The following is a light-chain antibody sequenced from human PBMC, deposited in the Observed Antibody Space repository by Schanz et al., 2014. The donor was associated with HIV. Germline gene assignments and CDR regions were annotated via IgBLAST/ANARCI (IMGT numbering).Light chain of an antibody. CDR3: ATWDDSLEGWV. Sequence: QAVLTQPPSASGTPGQRGTISCSGSSSNFRSNAGNWPHPLPGTAPRLVIFNTFHRPSGVPDRFSGSQSGTSASLAISGLQSEDESDFFCATWDDSLEGWVFGGGTKLTVL. V-gene: IGLV1-44*01. CDR2: NTF. J-gene: IGLJ3*02. CDR1: SSNFRSNA.